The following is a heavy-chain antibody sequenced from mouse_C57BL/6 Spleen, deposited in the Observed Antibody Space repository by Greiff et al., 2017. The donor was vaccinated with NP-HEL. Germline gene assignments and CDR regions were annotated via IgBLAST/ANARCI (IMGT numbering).Heavy chain of an antibody. J-gene: IGHJ2*01. CDR1: GYTFTSYW. V-gene: IGHV1-69*01. CDR3: ARHRKGYFDY. Sequence: QVQLQQPGAELVMPGASVKLSCKASGYTFTSYWMHWVKQRPGQGLEWIGEIDPSDSYTNYNQKFKGKSTLTVDKSSSTAYMQLSSLTSEDSAVYYCARHRKGYFDYWGQGTTLTVSS. CDR2: IDPSDSYT.